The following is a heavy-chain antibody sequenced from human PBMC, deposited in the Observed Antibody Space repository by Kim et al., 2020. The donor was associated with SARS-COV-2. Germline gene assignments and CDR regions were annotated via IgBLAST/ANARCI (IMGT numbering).Heavy chain of an antibody. CDR2: IVIGSGFT. CDR3: AADSTARFSSAWIDAFDI. D-gene: IGHD3-22*01. V-gene: IGHV1-58*01. CDR1: GFPSTTSA. J-gene: IGHJ3*02. Sequence: SVKVSCNTSGFPSTTSAVQWVRQARGQPLEWIGWIVIGSGFTSYAQKFRERVTIANDMSTRTVYMELRSLRSVDTAVYYCAADSTARFSSAWIDAFDIWGQGTLITVS.